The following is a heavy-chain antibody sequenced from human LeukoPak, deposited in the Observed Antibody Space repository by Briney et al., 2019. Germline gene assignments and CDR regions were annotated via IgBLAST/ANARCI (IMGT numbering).Heavy chain of an antibody. V-gene: IGHV1-69*06. J-gene: IGHJ4*02. CDR3: ARYLIYCSSTSCTRGNFDY. Sequence: SVKVSCKASGGTFSSYAISWVRQAPGQGLEWMGGIIPIFDTANYAQKFQGRVTITADKSTSTAYMELSSLRSEDTAVYYCARYLIYCSSTSCTRGNFDYWGQGTLVTVSS. D-gene: IGHD2-2*01. CDR2: IIPIFDTA. CDR1: GGTFSSYA.